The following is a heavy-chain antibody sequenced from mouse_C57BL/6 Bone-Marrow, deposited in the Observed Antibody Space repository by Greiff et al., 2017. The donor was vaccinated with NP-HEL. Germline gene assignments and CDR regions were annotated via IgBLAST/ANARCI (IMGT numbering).Heavy chain of an antibody. CDR1: GFTFSDYY. V-gene: IGHV5-16*01. CDR2: INYDGSST. J-gene: IGHJ2*01. D-gene: IGHD1-1*01. Sequence: EVQRVESEGGLVQPGSSMKLSCTASGFTFSDYYMAWVRQVPEKGLEWVANINYDGSSTYYLDSLKSRFIISRDNAKNILYLQMSSLKSEDTATYYCARESITTVVDYFDYWGQGTTLTVSS. CDR3: ARESITTVVDYFDY.